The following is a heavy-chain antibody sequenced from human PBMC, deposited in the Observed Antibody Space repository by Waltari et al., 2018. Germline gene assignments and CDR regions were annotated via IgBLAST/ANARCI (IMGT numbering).Heavy chain of an antibody. D-gene: IGHD2-21*02. CDR1: GGSISSYY. V-gene: IGHV4-4*07. CDR3: AREDGAYCGGDCSVTGLTYYYYGMDV. CDR2: HYTSGST. Sequence: QVQLQESGPGLVKPSETLSLTCTVSGGSISSYYWSWIRQPAGKGLEWIGRHYTSGSTNYNPSLKSRVTISVDKSKNQFSLKLSSVTAADTAVYYCAREDGAYCGGDCSVTGLTYYYYGMDVWGQGTTVTVSS. J-gene: IGHJ6*02.